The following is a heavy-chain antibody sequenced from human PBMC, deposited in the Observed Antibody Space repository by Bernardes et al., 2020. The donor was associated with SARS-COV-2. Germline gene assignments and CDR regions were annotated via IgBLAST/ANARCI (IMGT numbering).Heavy chain of an antibody. CDR2: INGDGTST. V-gene: IGHV3-74*01. CDR3: ARGAYSLNKSGPRSVFDI. Sequence: GGTLRLSCAVSGFTFSSYWMPWIRKSPGKGLVWVSRINGDGTSTFYADSVKRRFTISRDNAKNTLNLQMNSLSAEDTAVYYCARGAYSLNKSGPRSVFDIWGQATMVTVSS. CDR1: GFTFSSYW. D-gene: IGHD1-26*01. J-gene: IGHJ3*02.